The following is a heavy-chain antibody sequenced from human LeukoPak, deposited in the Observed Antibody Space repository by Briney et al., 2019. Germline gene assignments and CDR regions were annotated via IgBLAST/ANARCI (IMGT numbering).Heavy chain of an antibody. J-gene: IGHJ4*02. Sequence: PVGSLRLSCAASGFTFSSYEMNWVRQAPGKGLGWVSYISSSGSTIYYADSLKGRFTISRDNAKNSLYLQMNSLRTQDTAVYYWARCNQLAYYFYYWGQGTLVTVSS. CDR2: ISSSGSTI. D-gene: IGHD2-2*01. V-gene: IGHV3-48*03. CDR3: ARCNQLAYYFYY. CDR1: GFTFSSYE.